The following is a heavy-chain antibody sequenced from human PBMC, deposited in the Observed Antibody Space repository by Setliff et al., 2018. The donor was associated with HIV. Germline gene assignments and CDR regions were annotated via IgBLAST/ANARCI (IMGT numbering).Heavy chain of an antibody. Sequence: AGGSLRLSCAASGFTFSTYAMNWVRQGPGRELEWVSAIRGNGVDRFYTDSVRGRFTISRDNSKNTLYLQMSSLRADDTAIYYCARDDGRSLFLDYWGQGTLVTVSS. CDR2: IRGNGVDR. D-gene: IGHD1-26*01. V-gene: IGHV3-23*01. CDR3: ARDDGRSLFLDY. J-gene: IGHJ4*02. CDR1: GFTFSTYA.